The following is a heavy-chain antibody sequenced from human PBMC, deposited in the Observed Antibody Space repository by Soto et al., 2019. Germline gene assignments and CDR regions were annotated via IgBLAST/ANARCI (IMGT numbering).Heavy chain of an antibody. V-gene: IGHV4-59*08. CDR2: IHYSGST. J-gene: IGHJ6*02. D-gene: IGHD6-13*01. CDR1: GGSISGYF. CDR3: ARVLQQVVKYYYYYGMDV. Sequence: SESLSLTCTVSGGSISGYFWSWIRQPPGKGLEWIGIIHYSGSTDYNPSLKSRVTIAVDTSKNQFSLKLSSVSAADTAVYYCARVLQQVVKYYYYYGMDVWGQGTTVNVSS.